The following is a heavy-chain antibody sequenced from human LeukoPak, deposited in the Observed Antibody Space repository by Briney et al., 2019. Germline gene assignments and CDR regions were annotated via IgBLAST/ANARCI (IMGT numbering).Heavy chain of an antibody. D-gene: IGHD2-21*01. CDR3: ATXGXCGXDCSIRAXGX. V-gene: IGHV1-18*01. CDR1: GYTFSSYE. Sequence: ASAKVSCKASGYTFSSYEISWLRQAPGQGLEWMGWVSPYNGHTNYIQKFQGRVTMTTDTSTNTAYIELRSLRYDDTAVYYCATXGXCGXDCSIRAXGXWGQGTXXTVSS. J-gene: IGHJ4*02. CDR2: VSPYNGHT.